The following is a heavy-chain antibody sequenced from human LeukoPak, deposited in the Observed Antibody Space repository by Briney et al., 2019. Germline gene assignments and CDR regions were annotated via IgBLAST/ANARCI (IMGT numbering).Heavy chain of an antibody. V-gene: IGHV1-2*04. CDR1: GCTFTGYY. J-gene: IGHJ4*02. D-gene: IGHD3-16*02. CDR2: INPNSGGT. CDR3: ARVGTLRLGELSLNY. Sequence: ASVKVSCKASGCTFTGYYMHWVRQAPGQGLEWMGWINPNSGGTNYAQKFQGWVTVTRDTSISTAYMELSRLRSDDTAVYYCARVGTLRLGELSLNYWGQGTLVTVSS.